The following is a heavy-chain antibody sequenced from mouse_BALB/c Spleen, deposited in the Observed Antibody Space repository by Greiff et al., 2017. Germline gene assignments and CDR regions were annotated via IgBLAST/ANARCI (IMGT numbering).Heavy chain of an antibody. D-gene: IGHD1-1*01. V-gene: IGHV1S81*02. J-gene: IGHJ3*01. Sequence: VQLQQSGAELVKPGASVKLSCKASGYTFTSYYMYWVKQRPGQGLEWIGEINPSNGGTNFNEKFKSKATLTVDKSSSTAYMQLSSLPSEDSAVYYCTRWSSYDAYWGQGTLVTVSA. CDR1: GYTFTSYY. CDR2: INPSNGGT. CDR3: TRWSSYDAY.